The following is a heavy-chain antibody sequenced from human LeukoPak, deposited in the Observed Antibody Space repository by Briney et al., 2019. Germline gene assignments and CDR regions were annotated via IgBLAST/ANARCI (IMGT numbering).Heavy chain of an antibody. CDR1: GFTFSSYG. D-gene: IGHD3-9*01. CDR2: IWYDGSNK. V-gene: IGHV3-33*01. CDR3: ARDQYYDILTGYPGGWFDP. Sequence: PGGSLRLSCAASGFTFSSYGMHWVRQAPGKGLEWVAVIWYDGSNKYYADSVKGRFTISRDNSKNTLYLQMNSLRAEDTAVYYCARDQYYDILTGYPGGWFDPRGQGTLDTVSS. J-gene: IGHJ5*02.